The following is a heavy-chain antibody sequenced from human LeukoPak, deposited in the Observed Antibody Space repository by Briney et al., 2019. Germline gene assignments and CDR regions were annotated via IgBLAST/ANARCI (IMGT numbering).Heavy chain of an antibody. Sequence: PGGSLRLSCAASGFTFSSYAMSWVRQAPGKGLEWVSAISGSGGSTYYADSVKGRFTISRDNSKNTLYLQMNSLRAEDTAVYYCARLDRGYSYGYPSNYFDYRGQGTLVTVSS. CDR3: ARLDRGYSYGYPSNYFDY. V-gene: IGHV3-23*01. CDR1: GFTFSSYA. D-gene: IGHD5-18*01. CDR2: ISGSGGST. J-gene: IGHJ4*02.